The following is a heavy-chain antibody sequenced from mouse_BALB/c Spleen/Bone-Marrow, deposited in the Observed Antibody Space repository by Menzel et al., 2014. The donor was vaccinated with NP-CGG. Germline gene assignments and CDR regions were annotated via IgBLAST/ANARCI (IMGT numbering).Heavy chain of an antibody. Sequence: EVKVEESGGGLVQPGGSLKLSCAASGFTFSSYGMSWGRQTPDKRLELVATINSNGGSTYYPDSVKGRFTISRDNAKNTLYLQMSSLKSEDTAMYYCARIWAYYAMDYWGQGTSVTVSS. CDR2: INSNGGST. CDR1: GFTFSSYG. J-gene: IGHJ4*01. D-gene: IGHD4-1*01. CDR3: ARIWAYYAMDY. V-gene: IGHV5-6-3*01.